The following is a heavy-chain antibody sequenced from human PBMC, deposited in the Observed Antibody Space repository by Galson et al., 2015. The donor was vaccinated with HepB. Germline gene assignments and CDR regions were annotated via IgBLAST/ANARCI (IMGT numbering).Heavy chain of an antibody. D-gene: IGHD6-19*01. CDR2: IAPSDSYT. V-gene: IGHV5-10-1*01. J-gene: IGHJ4*02. CDR1: GYSFTSYW. Sequence: QSGAEVKKPGESLSISCKGSGYSFTSYWISWVRQMPGKGLVWKGTIAPSDSYTNYSPTFEGHVTISTDKSLSTAYRQWSSLKASDTAIYHCARQSQYRSTWNFDYWGQGILVTVSS. CDR3: ARQSQYRSTWNFDY.